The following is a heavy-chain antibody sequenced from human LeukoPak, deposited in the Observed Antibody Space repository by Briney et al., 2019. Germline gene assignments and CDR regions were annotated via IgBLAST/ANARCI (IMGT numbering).Heavy chain of an antibody. J-gene: IGHJ4*02. CDR1: GGSISSSSYY. D-gene: IGHD3-22*01. Sequence: PSETLSLTCTVSGGSISSSSYYWGWIRQPPGKGLEWIGSIYYSGSTYYNPSLKSRVTISVDTSKHQFSLKLSSVTAADTAVYYCARDSLYDTTIDYWGQGTLVTVSS. V-gene: IGHV4-39*07. CDR2: IYYSGST. CDR3: ARDSLYDTTIDY.